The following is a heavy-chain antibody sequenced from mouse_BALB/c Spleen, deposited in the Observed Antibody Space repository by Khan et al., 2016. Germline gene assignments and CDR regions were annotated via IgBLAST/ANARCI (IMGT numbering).Heavy chain of an antibody. J-gene: IGHJ4*01. V-gene: IGHV3-8*02. CDR3: GRCDGSSYVRGMDY. CDR2: ISYSGGT. CDR1: GDSITSGY. D-gene: IGHD1-1*01. Sequence: EMQLQESGPSLVKPSQTLSLTCSVTGDSITSGYWNWIRKFPGNKLEYMGYISYSGGTYNNPSLKSRISITRDTSKNQYYLQLNSVTTEDTGTYYCGRCDGSSYVRGMDYWGQGLSVTVSS.